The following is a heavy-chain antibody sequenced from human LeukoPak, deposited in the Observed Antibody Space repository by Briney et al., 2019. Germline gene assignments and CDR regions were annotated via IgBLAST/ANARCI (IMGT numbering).Heavy chain of an antibody. CDR1: GFIFDDYA. J-gene: IGHJ2*01. V-gene: IGHV3-23*01. Sequence: RGTLRLSCVASGFIFDDYAMHWVRQVPGEGLEWVSAISGSGGFTYYADSVKGRFTISRDNSNNTLYLQMNSLRAEDTAVYYCARDGGYWYFDLWGRGTLVTVSS. D-gene: IGHD2-15*01. CDR3: ARDGGYWYFDL. CDR2: ISGSGGFT.